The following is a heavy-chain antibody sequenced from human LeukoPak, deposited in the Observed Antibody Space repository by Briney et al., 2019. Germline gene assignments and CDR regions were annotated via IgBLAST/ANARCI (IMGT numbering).Heavy chain of an antibody. Sequence: SVKVSCKASGGTFSSYAISWVRQAPGQGLEWMGGIIPIFGTANYAQKFQGRVTITADESTSTAYMELSSLRSEDTAVYYCATPYYDFWSGLRGAFDIWGQGTMVTVSS. CDR1: GGTFSSYA. J-gene: IGHJ3*02. CDR3: ATPYYDFWSGLRGAFDI. D-gene: IGHD3-3*01. V-gene: IGHV1-69*13. CDR2: IIPIFGTA.